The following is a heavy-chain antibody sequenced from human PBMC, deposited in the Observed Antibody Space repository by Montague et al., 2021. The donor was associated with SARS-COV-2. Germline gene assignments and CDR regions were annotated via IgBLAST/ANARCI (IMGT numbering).Heavy chain of an antibody. J-gene: IGHJ4*02. CDR3: AGITEVVPFDF. D-gene: IGHD2-15*01. CDR1: GASITDFY. Sequence: SETLSLTCTVSGASITDFYWSWIRQPPGKGLQWVGYVHHSGITTYNPSLKSRVTISIDTPKSRFSLNLRSVTAADTAVYFCAGITEVVPFDFWGRGTLVSVSS. V-gene: IGHV4-59*03. CDR2: VHHSGIT.